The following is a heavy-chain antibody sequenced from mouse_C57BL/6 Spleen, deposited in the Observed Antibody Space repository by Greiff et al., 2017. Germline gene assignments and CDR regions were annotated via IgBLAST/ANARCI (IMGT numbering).Heavy chain of an antibody. J-gene: IGHJ3*01. D-gene: IGHD3-1*01. V-gene: IGHV1-15*01. CDR2: IDPETGGT. CDR3: TRSGKFAY. CDR1: GYTFTDYE. Sequence: QVQLQQSGAELVRPGASVTLSCKASGYTFTDYEMHWVQQTPVHGLEWIGAIDPETGGTAYNQKFKGKAILTADKSSSTAYMELRSLTSEDSAVYYCTRSGKFAYWGQGTLVTVSA.